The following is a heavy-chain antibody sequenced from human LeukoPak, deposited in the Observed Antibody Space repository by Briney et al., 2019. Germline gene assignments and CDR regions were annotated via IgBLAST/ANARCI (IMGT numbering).Heavy chain of an antibody. J-gene: IGHJ4*02. CDR2: IYTSGST. CDR3: ARGDVEYSSTPDY. D-gene: IGHD6-6*01. V-gene: IGHV4-61*02. CDR1: GDSISSGSYY. Sequence: SETLSLTCTVSGDSISSGSYYWRWIRQPAGKGLEWIGRIYTSGSTNYNPSLKSQVTISVDTSKNQFSLKLSSVTAADTAVYYCARGDVEYSSTPDYWGQGTLVTVSS.